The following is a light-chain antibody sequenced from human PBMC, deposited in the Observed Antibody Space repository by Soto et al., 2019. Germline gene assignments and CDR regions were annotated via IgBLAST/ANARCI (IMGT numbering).Light chain of an antibody. CDR2: DAS. CDR3: QQRSNWPPT. CDR1: QSVSSY. Sequence: EIVLTQSPATLSLSPGKRATLSCRASQSVSSYLAWYQQKPGQAPRLLIHDASNRATGIPARFSASGSGTDFTLTISSLEPEDFAVYYCQQRSNWPPTFGQGTKLEIK. V-gene: IGKV3-11*01. J-gene: IGKJ2*01.